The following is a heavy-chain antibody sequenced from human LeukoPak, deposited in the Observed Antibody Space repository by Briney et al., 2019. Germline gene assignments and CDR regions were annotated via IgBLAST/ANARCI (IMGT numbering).Heavy chain of an antibody. D-gene: IGHD2-15*01. CDR1: GFTFSSYS. CDR3: ARGDCSGGSCYLSLTTIDY. Sequence: PGGSLRLSCAASGFTFSSYSMNWVRQAPGKGLEWLSYISSSSSTIHYADSVKGRFTISRDNAKNSLYLQMNSLRAEDTAVYYCARGDCSGGSCYLSLTTIDYWGQGTLVTVSS. V-gene: IGHV3-48*01. CDR2: ISSSSSTI. J-gene: IGHJ4*02.